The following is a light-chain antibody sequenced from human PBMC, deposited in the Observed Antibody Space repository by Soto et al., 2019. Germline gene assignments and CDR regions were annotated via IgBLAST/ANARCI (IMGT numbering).Light chain of an antibody. V-gene: IGLV2-14*01. CDR3: SSYTSSTTPWV. CDR1: SSDVGGYNY. Sequence: QSALIQPASVSGSPGQSITISCTGTSSDVGGYNYVSWYQQHPGKAPKLMIYEVSNRPSGVSNRFSGSKSGNTASLTISGLQAEDEGFYYCSSYTSSTTPWVFGGGTKLTVL. CDR2: EVS. J-gene: IGLJ3*02.